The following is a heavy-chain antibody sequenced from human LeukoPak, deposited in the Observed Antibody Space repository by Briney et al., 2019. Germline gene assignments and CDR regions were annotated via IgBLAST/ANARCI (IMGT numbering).Heavy chain of an antibody. CDR3: ARHSSGCGDY. D-gene: IGHD6-19*01. J-gene: IGHJ4*02. Sequence: GESLKISFKGSGSRFTSYWIGWVRPMPGKGLEWMGIIYPGDSDTRYSPSFQGQVTISADKSISTAYLQWSSLKASDTAMYYCARHSSGCGDYWGQGTLVTVSS. CDR1: GSRFTSYW. CDR2: IYPGDSDT. V-gene: IGHV5-51*01.